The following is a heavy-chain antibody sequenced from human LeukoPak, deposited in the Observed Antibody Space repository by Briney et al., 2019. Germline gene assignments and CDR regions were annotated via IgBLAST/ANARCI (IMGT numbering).Heavy chain of an antibody. Sequence: PGGSLRHSCVASGILVSSNQMSWVRQAPGKGLAWVSFIDSTDSTYYADSVKGRFTISRDNSRNTLYPQMNSLRVEDTAVYYCARRERLGYSYGRGTLDIWGQGTMVTVSS. CDR1: GILVSSNQ. J-gene: IGHJ3*02. CDR2: IDSTDST. V-gene: IGHV3-66*01. CDR3: ARRERLGYSYGRGTLDI. D-gene: IGHD5-18*01.